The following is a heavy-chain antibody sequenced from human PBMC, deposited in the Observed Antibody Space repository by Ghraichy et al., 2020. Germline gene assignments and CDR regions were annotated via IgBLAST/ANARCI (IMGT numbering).Heavy chain of an antibody. V-gene: IGHV4-59*01. Sequence: SETLSLTCTVSGGSISGYYWSWIRQPPGKGLEWIGYIYYSGSTNYTPSLKSRVTMSIDTSKNQLSLKLSSVTAADTAVYYCARGKTPRSYYYGSGSHYFDYWGQGTLVTVSS. CDR3: ARGKTPRSYYYGSGSHYFDY. J-gene: IGHJ4*02. CDR2: IYYSGST. D-gene: IGHD3-10*01. CDR1: GGSISGYY.